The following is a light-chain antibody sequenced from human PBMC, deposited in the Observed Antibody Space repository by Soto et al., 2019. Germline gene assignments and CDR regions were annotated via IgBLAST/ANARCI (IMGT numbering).Light chain of an antibody. CDR3: SSYAGSDNYV. V-gene: IGLV2-8*01. Sequence: QCVLTQPPSASGAPGQSVTISCTGTSSDVGGYNYVSWYQQHPGKAPKLMIYEVIKRPSGVPDRFSGSKSGNTASLTVSGLQAEDEADYYCSSYAGSDNYVFGTGTKVTVL. J-gene: IGLJ1*01. CDR2: EVI. CDR1: SSDVGGYNY.